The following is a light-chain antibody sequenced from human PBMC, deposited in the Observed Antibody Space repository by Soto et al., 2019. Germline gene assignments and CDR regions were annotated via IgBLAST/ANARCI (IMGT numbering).Light chain of an antibody. V-gene: IGKV2-30*01. J-gene: IGKJ2*01. CDR3: MQYTHWPHT. Sequence: DVVLTQSPVSLPVTLGQPASITCRSSHGLVYSNGNTFLSRFFQRPGQSPRRLIYKVSNRDSGVPDRFSGSGSGTDFTLQITRVVAEDVGVYYCMQYTHWPHTFGQGTKLEIK. CDR1: HGLVYSNGNTF. CDR2: KVS.